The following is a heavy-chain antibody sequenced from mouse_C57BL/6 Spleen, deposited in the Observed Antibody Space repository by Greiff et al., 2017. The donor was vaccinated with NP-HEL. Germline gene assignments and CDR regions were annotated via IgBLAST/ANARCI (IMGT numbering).Heavy chain of an antibody. CDR1: GYTFTSYW. V-gene: IGHV1-72*01. CDR3: ARSRENLTLGRDY. J-gene: IGHJ2*01. D-gene: IGHD1-1*02. Sequence: VQLQQSGAELVKPGASVKLSCKASGYTFTSYWMHWVKQRPGRGLEWIGRIDPNSGGTKYNEKFKSKATLTVDKPSSTAYMQLSSLTSEDSAVYYCARSRENLTLGRDYWGQGTTLTVSS. CDR2: IDPNSGGT.